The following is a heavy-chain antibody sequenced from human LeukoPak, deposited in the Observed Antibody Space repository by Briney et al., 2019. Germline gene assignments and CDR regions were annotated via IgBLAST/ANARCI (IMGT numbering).Heavy chain of an antibody. D-gene: IGHD6-6*01. CDR2: ISGSGGST. J-gene: IGHJ4*02. Sequence: PGGSLRLSCAGSAFTFNNYGMSWVRQAPGKGLEWVSAISGSGGSTYYADSVKGRFTISRDNSKNTLYLQMNSLRAEDTAVYYCANTRSSSLYFDYWGQGTLVTVSS. CDR1: AFTFNNYG. V-gene: IGHV3-23*01. CDR3: ANTRSSSLYFDY.